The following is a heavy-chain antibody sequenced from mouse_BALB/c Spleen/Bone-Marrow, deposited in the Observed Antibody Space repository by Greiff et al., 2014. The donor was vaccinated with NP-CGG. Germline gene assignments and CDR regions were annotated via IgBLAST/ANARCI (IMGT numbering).Heavy chain of an antibody. CDR3: TRDYGNYAWFAY. V-gene: IGHV5-6-4*01. CDR1: GFTFSSYT. D-gene: IGHD2-1*01. Sequence: EVKLVESGGGLVKPGGSLKLSCAASGFTFSSYTMSWVRQTPEKRLEWVATISSGGLYTYYPDSVKGRFTTSRDNAKNTLYLQMSSLKSEDTAMYYCTRDYGNYAWFAYWGQGTLVTVSA. J-gene: IGHJ3*01. CDR2: ISSGGLYT.